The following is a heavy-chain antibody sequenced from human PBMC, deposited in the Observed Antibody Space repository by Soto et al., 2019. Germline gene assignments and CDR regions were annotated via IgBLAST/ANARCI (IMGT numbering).Heavy chain of an antibody. J-gene: IGHJ1*01. D-gene: IGHD1-7*01. Sequence: GGSLRLSCAASGFTFSSCVMHWVRQAPGKGLEWVAVIWYDGSNKYYVDSVKGRFTISRDNSKNTLHLQMNSLRAEDTAVYYCAAGTANFQHWGQGTLVTVSS. CDR1: GFTFSSCV. V-gene: IGHV3-33*01. CDR3: AAGTANFQH. CDR2: IWYDGSNK.